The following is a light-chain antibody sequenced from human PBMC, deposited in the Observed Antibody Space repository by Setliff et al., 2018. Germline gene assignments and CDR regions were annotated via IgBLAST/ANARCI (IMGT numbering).Light chain of an antibody. J-gene: IGLJ2*01. CDR3: SSYSTGNTLVL. CDR2: EVN. CDR1: NSDIGHNNS. Sequence: QSALTQPASVSGSPGQSITISCTGTNSDIGHNNSVSWYQQHPGKAPKLIIYEVNNRPSGISLRFSGSKSANTASLTIAGLQPEDESIYYCSSYSTGNTLVLFGGGTKVTVL. V-gene: IGLV2-14*01.